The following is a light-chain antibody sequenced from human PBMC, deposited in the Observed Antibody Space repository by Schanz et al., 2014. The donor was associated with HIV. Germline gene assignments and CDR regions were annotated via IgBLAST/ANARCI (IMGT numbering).Light chain of an antibody. CDR3: CSYADRNIVL. V-gene: IGLV2-14*01. CDR1: SSDIGAFDY. J-gene: IGLJ2*01. Sequence: QSALTQPASVSGSPGQSITISCSGTSSDIGAFDYVSWYQQYPGKAPKLMIYEVSKRPSGVPDRFSGSKSGNTASLTISGLQAEDEGQYYCCSYADRNIVLFGGGTKLTVL. CDR2: EVS.